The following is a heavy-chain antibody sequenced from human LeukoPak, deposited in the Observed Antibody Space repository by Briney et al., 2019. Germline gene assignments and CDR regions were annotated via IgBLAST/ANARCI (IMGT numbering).Heavy chain of an antibody. D-gene: IGHD3-10*01. Sequence: SVKVSCKASGGTFSSYAISWVRQSPGQGLEWMGGIIPIFGTANYAQKFQGRVTITADKSTSTAYMELSSLRSEDTAVYYCAREASLIGSGRYIFDYWGQGTLVTVSS. V-gene: IGHV1-69*06. J-gene: IGHJ4*02. CDR3: AREASLIGSGRYIFDY. CDR1: GGTFSSYA. CDR2: IIPIFGTA.